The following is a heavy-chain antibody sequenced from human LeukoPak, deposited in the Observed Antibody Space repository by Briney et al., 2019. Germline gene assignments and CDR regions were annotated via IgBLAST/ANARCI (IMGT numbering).Heavy chain of an antibody. J-gene: IGHJ4*02. D-gene: IGHD6-19*01. CDR2: MNPNSGGT. V-gene: IGHV1-2*02. CDR3: ARGRIDYSSGWYPGY. Sequence: GASVKVSCKASAYTFTGYFIHWVRQAPGQGLEWMGWMNPNSGGTKYLQKFQGRVTMTRDTSISTAYMELSSLRPDDTAVYYCARGRIDYSSGWYPGYWGQGTLVTVSS. CDR1: AYTFTGYF.